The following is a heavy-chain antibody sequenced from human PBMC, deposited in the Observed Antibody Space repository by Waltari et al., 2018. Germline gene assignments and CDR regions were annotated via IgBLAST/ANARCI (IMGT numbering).Heavy chain of an antibody. Sequence: QVQLQESGPGMVKSSQTLSLTCTVPGASVRTGSFYWSWIRPCAGKGLEWVGRIYAIGGTNYNPSLQSRVSMSLDAFKNQVVLKLTSVVAADTAVYFWARERAGSVGWSTSDYWGQGTLVTVSS. CDR3: ARERAGSVGWSTSDY. CDR2: IYAIGGT. V-gene: IGHV4-61*02. CDR1: GASVRTGSFY. D-gene: IGHD1-26*01. J-gene: IGHJ4*02.